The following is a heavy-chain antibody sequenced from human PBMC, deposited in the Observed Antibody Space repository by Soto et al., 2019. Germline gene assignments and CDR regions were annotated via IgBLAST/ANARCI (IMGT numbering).Heavy chain of an antibody. D-gene: IGHD3-3*01. J-gene: IGHJ6*02. V-gene: IGHV3-23*01. Sequence: PGGFLRPSCGASRFILSSFAMSWVRPAPGKGLEWVSAISGSGSTTYYADSVKGRFTIYGDNSKNTVYLQMNSLRAEDTGVYYCAKGPTIFGVVITFEYYYGMDVWGQGTTVTVSS. CDR3: AKGPTIFGVVITFEYYYGMDV. CDR2: ISGSGSTT. CDR1: RFILSSFA.